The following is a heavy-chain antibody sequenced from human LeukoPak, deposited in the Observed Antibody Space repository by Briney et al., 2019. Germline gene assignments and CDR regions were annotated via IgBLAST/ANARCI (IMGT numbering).Heavy chain of an antibody. D-gene: IGHD3-16*02. CDR3: ARVGGRYSPLGY. V-gene: IGHV3-7*01. J-gene: IGHJ4*02. CDR2: INQDGSEK. Sequence: GGSLRLSCAASGFTFSSLWMTWVRQAPGKGLEWVANINQDGSEKYFVDSVKGRFTISRDNDKNSLFLQMTSLRAEDTAVYYCARVGGRYSPLGYWGQGTLVTVSS. CDR1: GFTFSSLW.